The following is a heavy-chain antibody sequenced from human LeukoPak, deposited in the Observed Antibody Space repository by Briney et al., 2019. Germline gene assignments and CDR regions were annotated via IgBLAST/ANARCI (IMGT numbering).Heavy chain of an antibody. CDR3: AREDGDGSSEY. CDR1: GGTFSSYA. D-gene: IGHD6-13*01. J-gene: IGHJ4*02. CDR2: IIPILGIA. V-gene: IGHV1-69*04. Sequence: SVKVSCKASGGTFSSYAISWVRQAPGQGLEWMGRIIPILGIANYAQKFQGRVTITADKSTNTAYMELSSLRSEDTAVYYCAREDGDGSSEYWGQGTLVTVSS.